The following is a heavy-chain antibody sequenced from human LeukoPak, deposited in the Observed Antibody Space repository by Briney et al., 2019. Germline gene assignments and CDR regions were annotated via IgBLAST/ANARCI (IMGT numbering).Heavy chain of an antibody. CDR2: ISAYNGNT. V-gene: IGHV1-18*01. J-gene: IGHJ4*02. CDR3: ARDRPFDY. Sequence: ASVKVSCKTSGYTFTNYGISWVRQAPGQGLEWMGWISAYNGNTNYTQNLQGRVTMTTDTSTSTAYMELRSLRSDDTAVYYCARDRPFDYWGQGTLVTVSS. CDR1: GYTFTNYG.